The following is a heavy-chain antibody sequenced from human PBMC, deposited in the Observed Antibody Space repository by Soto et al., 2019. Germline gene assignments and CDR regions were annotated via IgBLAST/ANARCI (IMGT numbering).Heavy chain of an antibody. CDR2: ISYDGSNK. Sequence: QVQLVESGGGVVQPGRSLRLSCAASGFTFSSYGMHWVRQAPGKRLEWVAVISYDGSNKYYADSVKGRFTISRDNSKNTLYLQMNSLRAEDTAVYYSAKARGGSSSHQAYQPLLYGFDYWGQGTLVTVSS. V-gene: IGHV3-30*18. CDR3: AKARGGSSSHQAYQPLLYGFDY. CDR1: GFTFSSYG. D-gene: IGHD2-2*02. J-gene: IGHJ4*02.